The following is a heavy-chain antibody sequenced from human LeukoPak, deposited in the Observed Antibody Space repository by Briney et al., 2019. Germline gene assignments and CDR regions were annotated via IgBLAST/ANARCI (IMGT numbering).Heavy chain of an antibody. CDR3: ATSAYYYYFHN. CDR2: IYPADSDT. J-gene: IGHJ4*02. V-gene: IGHV5-51*01. CDR1: GYSFTTLW. Sequence: GESLKISLKGLGYSFTTLWIGWARQMPGKGLEWMGIIYPADSDTRYSPSFRGQVTISADKSIRTAYLQWRSLKASDTAMYYCATSAYYYYFHNWGQGTLVTVSS. D-gene: IGHD3-22*01.